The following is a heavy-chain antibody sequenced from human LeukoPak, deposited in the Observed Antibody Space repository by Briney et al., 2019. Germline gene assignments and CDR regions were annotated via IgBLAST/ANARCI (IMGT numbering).Heavy chain of an antibody. J-gene: IGHJ4*02. CDR2: ISHDGSNI. V-gene: IGHV3-30*01. Sequence: SGGSLRLSCAASGFTFSIYAMHWVRQAPGKGLEWVAFISHDGSNIYYEDSVKGRLTISRDNSKNTLYLQMNSLRAEDTAVYHCAREECSSSSCYTFDHWGQGTLVTVSS. CDR3: AREECSSSSCYTFDH. D-gene: IGHD2-2*02. CDR1: GFTFSIYA.